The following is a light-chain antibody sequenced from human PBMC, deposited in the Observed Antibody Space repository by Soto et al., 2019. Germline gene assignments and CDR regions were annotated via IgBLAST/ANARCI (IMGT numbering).Light chain of an antibody. CDR3: QAWDSDTAI. J-gene: IGLJ2*01. CDR1: KLGYKY. CDR2: EDN. V-gene: IGLV3-1*01. Sequence: SYELTQPPSVSVSPGQTASITCSGDKLGYKYASWYQQKPGQSPVVVIYEDNKRPSGIPERFSGSNSGNTATLTISGPQAMDEADYYCQAWDSDTAIFGGGTKLTVL.